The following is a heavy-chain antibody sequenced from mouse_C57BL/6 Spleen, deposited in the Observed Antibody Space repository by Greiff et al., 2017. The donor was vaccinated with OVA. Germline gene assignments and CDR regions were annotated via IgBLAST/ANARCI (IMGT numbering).Heavy chain of an antibody. J-gene: IGHJ3*01. CDR2: IDPSDSYT. CDR1: GYTFTSYW. D-gene: IGHD3-1*01. V-gene: IGHV1-59*01. CDR3: APLRGFAY. Sequence: QVQLKQPGAELVRPGTSVKLSCKASGYTFTSYWMHWVKQRPGQGLEWIGVIDPSDSYTNYNQKFKGKATLTVDTSSSTAYMQLSSLTSEDSAVYYCAPLRGFAYWGQGTLVTVSA.